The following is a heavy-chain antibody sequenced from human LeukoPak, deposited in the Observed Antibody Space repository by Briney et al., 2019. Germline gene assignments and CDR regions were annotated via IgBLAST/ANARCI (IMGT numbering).Heavy chain of an antibody. CDR2: LYNTRNT. V-gene: IGHV4-59*01. CDR1: GASISSYY. J-gene: IGHJ4*02. CDR3: AREKNGNEPFDY. Sequence: SEPLSLTCTVSGASISSYYWSWIRQPPGKGLEWIGYLYNTRNTYYNPSLKSRVTISVDTSKTQFSLKVSSVTAADTAVYYCAREKNGNEPFDYWGQGTLVTVSS. D-gene: IGHD4-23*01.